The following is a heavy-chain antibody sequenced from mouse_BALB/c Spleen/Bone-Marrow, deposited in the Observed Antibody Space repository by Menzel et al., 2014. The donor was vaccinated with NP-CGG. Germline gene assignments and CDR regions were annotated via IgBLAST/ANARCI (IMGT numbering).Heavy chain of an antibody. CDR3: AGYDGYFDY. V-gene: IGHV1-54*01. D-gene: IGHD2-3*01. CDR1: GYAFTDYL. CDR2: INPGSGST. J-gene: IGHJ2*01. Sequence: VQLQQSGAELVRPGTSVKVSCKASGYAFTDYLMEWLKQRPGQGLEWIGVINPGSGSTNYNEKLKDKATLTADKSSSTAYMQLSSLTSDDSAVYFCAGYDGYFDYWGQGTILTVSS.